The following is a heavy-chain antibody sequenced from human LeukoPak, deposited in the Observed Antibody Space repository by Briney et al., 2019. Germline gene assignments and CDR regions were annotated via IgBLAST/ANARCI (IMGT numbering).Heavy chain of an antibody. CDR3: ARTRWRHYYDSSGYSDAFDI. CDR2: IYSGGST. D-gene: IGHD3-22*01. CDR1: GSTFTGHN. V-gene: IGHV3-66*01. Sequence: GGSLRLPCAASGSTFTGHNMNWVRQAPGKGLEWVSVIYSGGSTYYADSVKGRFTISRDNSKNTLYLQMNSLRAEDTAVYYCARTRWRHYYDSSGYSDAFDIWGQGTMVTVSS. J-gene: IGHJ3*02.